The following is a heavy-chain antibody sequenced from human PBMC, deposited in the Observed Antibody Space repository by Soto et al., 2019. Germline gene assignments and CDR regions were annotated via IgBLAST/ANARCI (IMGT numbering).Heavy chain of an antibody. J-gene: IGHJ6*02. V-gene: IGHV6-1*01. CDR1: GDSVSSNSAA. Sequence: QVQLQQSGPRLVKPSQTLSLTCAISGDSVSSNSAAWNWIRQSPSRGLEWLGRTYYRSNWYNDYAVSVKSQISVNPDTSTNQFSVQLNSVTPEDTAIDYCAKQSGDSTTYRGLDFWGQGTPVTVSS. D-gene: IGHD2-21*02. CDR2: TYYRSNWYN. CDR3: AKQSGDSTTYRGLDF.